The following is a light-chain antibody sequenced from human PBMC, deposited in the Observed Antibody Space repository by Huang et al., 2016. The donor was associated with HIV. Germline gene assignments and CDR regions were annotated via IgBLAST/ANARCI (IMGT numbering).Light chain of an antibody. CDR1: QSVSSY. CDR2: DAS. J-gene: IGKJ3*01. CDR3: QQRSNWPIT. V-gene: IGKV3-11*01. Sequence: DIVLTQSPATLSLSPGERATLSCRASQSVSSYLAWYQQKPGQAPRLLIYDASNRATGIPARCSGSGSGTDFTLTISSLEPEDFAVYYCQQRSNWPITFGPGTKVDIK.